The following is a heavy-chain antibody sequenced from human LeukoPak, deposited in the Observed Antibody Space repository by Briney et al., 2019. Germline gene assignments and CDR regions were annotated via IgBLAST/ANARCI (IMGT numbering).Heavy chain of an antibody. CDR2: IYENGGTT. J-gene: IGHJ4*02. Sequence: RTGGSLRLSCVGSGFTFRSLAMSWVRQAPEKGLEFVSGIYENGGTTYYADSVKGRFSISRDNSKNTLYLQMDSLRGEDTAVYYCAKDFRIGYSAHFDYWGQGALVTVSS. D-gene: IGHD2-21*01. CDR1: GFTFRSLA. CDR3: AKDFRIGYSAHFDY. V-gene: IGHV3-23*01.